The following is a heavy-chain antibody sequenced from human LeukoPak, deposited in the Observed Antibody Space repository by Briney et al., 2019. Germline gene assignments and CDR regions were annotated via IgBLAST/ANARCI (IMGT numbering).Heavy chain of an antibody. CDR1: GYSFTSHW. D-gene: IGHD6-25*01. Sequence: GESLKISCKGYGYSFTSHWISWVRQMPGTSREWLGRIDPSDSYTDYSPSFEGHVTISADKSISTAYLQWSSLKASDTAMYYCARFQKYSTGWMGDDYWGQGTLVTVSS. CDR2: IDPSDSYT. CDR3: ARFQKYSTGWMGDDY. J-gene: IGHJ4*02. V-gene: IGHV5-10-1*01.